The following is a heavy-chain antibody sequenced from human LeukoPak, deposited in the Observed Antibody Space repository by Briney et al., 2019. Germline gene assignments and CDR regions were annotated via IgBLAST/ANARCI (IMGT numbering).Heavy chain of an antibody. V-gene: IGHV3-21*01. CDR3: ARDGVAGTY. D-gene: IGHD6-19*01. CDR2: ITSKSSYT. Sequence: GGSLRLSCAASGVTFSSYAMSWVRQAPGKGLEWVSSITSKSSYTYYADSVKGRFTISRDNAKNSLYLQMNSLRAEDTAVYYCARDGVAGTYWGQGILVTVSS. J-gene: IGHJ4*02. CDR1: GVTFSSYA.